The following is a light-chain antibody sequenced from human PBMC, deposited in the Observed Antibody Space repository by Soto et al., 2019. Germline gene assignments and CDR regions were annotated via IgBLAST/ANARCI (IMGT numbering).Light chain of an antibody. CDR1: QTISSN. CDR2: GAS. J-gene: IGKJ1*01. Sequence: EIVLTQSPATLSVSPGDGATLSCRASQTISSNLAWYQQKPGQAPRLLIYGASTRATGIPARFSGSESGTEFTLTITSLQSEDFAIYYCQQYGSWLQTFGQGTKVEIK. CDR3: QQYGSWLQT. V-gene: IGKV3-15*01.